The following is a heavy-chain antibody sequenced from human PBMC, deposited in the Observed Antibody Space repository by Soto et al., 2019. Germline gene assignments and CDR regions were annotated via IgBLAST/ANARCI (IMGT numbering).Heavy chain of an antibody. D-gene: IGHD2-2*01. CDR3: ARRYCSSTSCPFAFDY. CDR2: IYWDDDK. CDR1: GFSLSTSGVG. J-gene: IGHJ4*02. V-gene: IGHV2-5*02. Sequence: SGPTLVNPTQTLTLTCTFSGFSLSTSGVGVGWTRQPPGKALEWLALIYWDDDKRYSPSLKSRLTITKDTSKNQVVLTMTNMDPVDTATYYCARRYCSSTSCPFAFDYWGQGTLVTVSS.